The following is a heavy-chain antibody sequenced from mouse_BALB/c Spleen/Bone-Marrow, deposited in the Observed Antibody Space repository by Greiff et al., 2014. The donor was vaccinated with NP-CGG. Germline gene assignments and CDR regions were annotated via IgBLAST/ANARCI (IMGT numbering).Heavy chain of an antibody. CDR1: GFAFSSYD. V-gene: IGHV5-12-1*01. CDR3: TRLTTVVAPYAMDY. Sequence: EVKLMESGGGLVKPGGSLKLSCAASGFAFSSYDMSWVRQTPEKRLEWVAYISSGGGSTYYPDTVKGRFTISRDTAKNTPYLQMSSLKSEDTAMYYCTRLTTVVAPYAMDYWGQGTSVTVSS. D-gene: IGHD1-1*01. J-gene: IGHJ4*01. CDR2: ISSGGGST.